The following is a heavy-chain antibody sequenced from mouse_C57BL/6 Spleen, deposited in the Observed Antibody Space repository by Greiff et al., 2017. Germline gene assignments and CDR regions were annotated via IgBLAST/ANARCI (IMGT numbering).Heavy chain of an antibody. CDR3: ARCLANYYAMDY. J-gene: IGHJ4*01. Sequence: QVQLKESGPELVKPGASVKISCKASGYAFRSSWLNWVKQRPGKGLEWLGRVYPGDGDTNYNGKFKGKATLTADKSSSTAYMQLSSLTSEDSAVYFCARCLANYYAMDYWGQGTSVTVSS. CDR1: GYAFRSSW. CDR2: VYPGDGDT. V-gene: IGHV1-82*01.